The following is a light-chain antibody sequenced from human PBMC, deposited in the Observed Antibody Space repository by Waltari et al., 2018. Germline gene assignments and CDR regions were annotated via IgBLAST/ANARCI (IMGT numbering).Light chain of an antibody. CDR3: QQSFSS. V-gene: IGKV1-39*01. CDR2: TAS. CDR1: RNIVNS. Sequence: DIQMTQSPSFLSASIGDRVTITCRASRNIVNSVNWYQQKPGKAPKLLIYTASTLQDGVPSRFSGSGSWTDFTLTITNLQLEDFATYYCQQSFSSFGGGTKVEIK. J-gene: IGKJ4*01.